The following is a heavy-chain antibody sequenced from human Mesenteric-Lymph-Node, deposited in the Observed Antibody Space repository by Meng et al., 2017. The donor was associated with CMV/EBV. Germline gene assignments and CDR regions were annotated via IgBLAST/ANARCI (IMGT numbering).Heavy chain of an antibody. CDR2: IKQDGSEK. CDR3: AGFYSGYDSFDY. J-gene: IGHJ4*02. V-gene: IGHV3-7*01. CDR1: GFTFSSYW. Sequence: ESLKISCAASGFTFSSYWMSWVRQAPGKGLEWVANIKQDGSEKYYVDSVKGRFTISRDNAKNSLYLQMNSLRAEDTAVYYCAGFYSGYDSFDYWGQGTLVTVSS. D-gene: IGHD5-12*01.